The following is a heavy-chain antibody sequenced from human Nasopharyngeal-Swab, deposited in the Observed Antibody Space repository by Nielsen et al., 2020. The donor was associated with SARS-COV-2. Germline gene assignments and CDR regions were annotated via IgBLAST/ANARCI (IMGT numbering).Heavy chain of an antibody. CDR1: GGSVSSSTYY. D-gene: IGHD3-22*01. V-gene: IGHV4-39*01. CDR3: ARSYYYDSSGYFG. CDR2: IYFSGST. Sequence: SETLSLTCAVSGGSVSSSTYYWGWLRQPPGKGLEWIGRIYFSGSTYYNPSLKSRLTISVDTSKNQFSLRLTSVTAADTAVYYCARSYYYDSSGYFGWGQGTLVTVSS. J-gene: IGHJ4*02.